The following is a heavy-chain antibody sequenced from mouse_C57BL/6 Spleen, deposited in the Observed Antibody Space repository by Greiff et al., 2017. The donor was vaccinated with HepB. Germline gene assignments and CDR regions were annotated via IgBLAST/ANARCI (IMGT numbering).Heavy chain of an antibody. D-gene: IGHD1-1*01. Sequence: QVQLQQPGAELVKPGASVKMSCKASGYTFTSYWITWVKQRPGQGLEWIGMIHPNSGSTNYNEKFKSKATLTVDKSSSTAYMQLSSLTSEDSAVYYCARDYYGSSWDWGQGTLVTVSA. CDR2: IHPNSGST. CDR1: GYTFTSYW. J-gene: IGHJ3*01. CDR3: ARDYYGSSWD. V-gene: IGHV1-64*01.